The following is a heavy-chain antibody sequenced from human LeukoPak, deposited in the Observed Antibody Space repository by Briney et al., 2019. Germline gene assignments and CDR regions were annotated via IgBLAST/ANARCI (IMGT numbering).Heavy chain of an antibody. CDR2: IIPIFGTA. CDR1: GYTFTSYG. D-gene: IGHD6-13*01. V-gene: IGHV1-69*13. CDR3: ARRGRAAAVLGYYYGMDV. J-gene: IGHJ6*04. Sequence: WASVKVSCKASGYTFTSYGISWVRQAPGQGLEWMGGIIPIFGTANYAQKFQGRVTITADESTSTAYMELSSLRSEDTAVYYCARRGRAAAVLGYYYGMDVWGKGTTVTVSS.